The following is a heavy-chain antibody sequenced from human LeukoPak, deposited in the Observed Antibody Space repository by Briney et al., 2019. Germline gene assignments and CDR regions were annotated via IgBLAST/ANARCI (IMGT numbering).Heavy chain of an antibody. Sequence: SVKVSCKASGGTFSSYAISWVRQAPGQGLAWMGRIIPIFGTASNAHKFQGRVTITADKSTSTASMELSSLRTEGTAVYYCARSSRVVTANFDYWGQGTLVTVSS. V-gene: IGHV1-69*06. D-gene: IGHD2-21*02. J-gene: IGHJ4*02. CDR3: ARSSRVVTANFDY. CDR1: GGTFSSYA. CDR2: IIPIFGTA.